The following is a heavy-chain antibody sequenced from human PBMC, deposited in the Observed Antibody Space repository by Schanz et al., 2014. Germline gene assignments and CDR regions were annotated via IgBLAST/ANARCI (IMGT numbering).Heavy chain of an antibody. CDR1: GFTFSSYG. Sequence: VQLLESGGGLVQPGGSLRLSCAASGFTFSSYGMHWVRQAPGKGLEWVAVIWYDGSNKYYADSVRGRITMSRDNSKNTMYLQINNLRADDTAVYYCARELPGVVAFDFWGQGTMVTVSS. CDR2: IWYDGSNK. D-gene: IGHD7-27*01. CDR3: ARELPGVVAFDF. V-gene: IGHV3-33*08. J-gene: IGHJ3*01.